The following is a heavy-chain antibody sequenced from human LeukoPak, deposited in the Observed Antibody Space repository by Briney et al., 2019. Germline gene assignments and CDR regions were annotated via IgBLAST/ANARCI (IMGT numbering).Heavy chain of an antibody. J-gene: IGHJ4*02. Sequence: SVKVSSKPSGGTFSSYAISWVRDTPEQRRERMGRIFPIFGTANYAQKFQGRVTITADKSMSTAYMELSSLRSEDTAVYYCARDGRDGYNWVVSYWGQGTLVTVSS. CDR2: IFPIFGTA. CDR1: GGTFSSYA. CDR3: ARDGRDGYNWVVSY. D-gene: IGHD5-24*01. V-gene: IGHV1-69*06.